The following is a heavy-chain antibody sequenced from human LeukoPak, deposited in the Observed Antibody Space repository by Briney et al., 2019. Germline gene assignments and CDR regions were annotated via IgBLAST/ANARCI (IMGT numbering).Heavy chain of an antibody. J-gene: IGHJ4*02. V-gene: IGHV4-59*08. Sequence: SETLSLTCTVSGGSISSYQWSWIRQPPGKGLEWIGYIPYSGFTNYNPSLKSRVTISLDTSKNQFSLKLTSVTAADTAVYYCAGHHPRNTVDFWGQGTLVTVSS. CDR2: IPYSGFT. CDR1: GGSISSYQ. CDR3: AGHHPRNTVDF. D-gene: IGHD2-8*02.